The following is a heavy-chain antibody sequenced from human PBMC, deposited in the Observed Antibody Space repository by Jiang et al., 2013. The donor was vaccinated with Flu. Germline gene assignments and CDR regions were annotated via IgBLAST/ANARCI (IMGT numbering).Heavy chain of an antibody. Sequence: GAEVKKPGASVKVSCKASGYTFTGYYMHWVRQAPGQGLEWMGWINPNSGGTNYAQKFQGWVTMTRDTSISTAYMELSRLRSDDTAVYYCARSSDIVVVPAAMRANYYYYGMDVWGQGTAVTVSS. CDR2: INPNSGGT. D-gene: IGHD2-2*01. CDR3: ARSSDIVVVPAAMRANYYYYGMDV. CDR1: GYTFTGYY. V-gene: IGHV1-2*04. J-gene: IGHJ6*02.